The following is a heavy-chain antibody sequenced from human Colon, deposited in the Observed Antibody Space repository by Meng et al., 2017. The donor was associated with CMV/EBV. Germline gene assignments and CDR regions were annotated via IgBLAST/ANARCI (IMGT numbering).Heavy chain of an antibody. D-gene: IGHD6-19*01. CDR2: IVSNNKYI. V-gene: IGHV3-21*01. Sequence: VRLVVSGVVLVQHGSCLILSCEVSGSSFSTDSRNWVRQAPWKGLEWVASIVSNNKYIYYADSVKGRFTISRDNAKNSVYLQMNSLTVEDTAVYYCARDYSSGFDSWGQGTLVTVSS. CDR1: GSSFSTDS. CDR3: ARDYSSGFDS. J-gene: IGHJ4*02.